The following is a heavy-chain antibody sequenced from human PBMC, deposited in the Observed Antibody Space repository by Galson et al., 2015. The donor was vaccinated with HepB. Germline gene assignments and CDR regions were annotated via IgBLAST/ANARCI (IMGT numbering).Heavy chain of an antibody. CDR2: INPNSGGT. D-gene: IGHD4-17*01. CDR3: ARSADGDYTQENDY. J-gene: IGHJ4*02. V-gene: IGHV1-2*06. Sequence: SVKVSCKASGYTFTGYYMHWVRQAPGQGLEWMGRINPNSGGTNYAQKFQGRVTMTRDTSISTAYMELSRLRSDDTAVYYCARSADGDYTQENDYWGQGTLVTVSS. CDR1: GYTFTGYY.